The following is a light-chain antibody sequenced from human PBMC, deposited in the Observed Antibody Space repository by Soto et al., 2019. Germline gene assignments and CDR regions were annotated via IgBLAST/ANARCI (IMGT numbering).Light chain of an antibody. CDR1: QGIRSA. V-gene: IGKV1-6*02. CDR3: LLDYSYFWA. CDR2: AAS. Sequence: AIHFTQSPSSLSASFGDSGINTGRTSQGIRSALGWYQQKPGKVPKLLIYAASTLRSGVPSRFSGSGSGRDFTLTISSLQPEDFATYYCLLDYSYFWAFGQGTKVDI. J-gene: IGKJ1*01.